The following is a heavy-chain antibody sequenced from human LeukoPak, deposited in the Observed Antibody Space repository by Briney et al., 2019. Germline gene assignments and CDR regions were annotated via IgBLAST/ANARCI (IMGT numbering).Heavy chain of an antibody. CDR3: AREGRGGRYYYYYMDV. D-gene: IGHD5-12*01. CDR1: GGSISSYY. Sequence: PSETLSLTCTVSGGSISSYYWSWIRQPAGKGLEWIGRIYTSGSTNYNPSLKSRVTISVDTSKNQFSLKLSSVTAADTAVYYCAREGRGGRYYYYYMDVWGKGTTVTVSS. CDR2: IYTSGST. J-gene: IGHJ6*03. V-gene: IGHV4-4*07.